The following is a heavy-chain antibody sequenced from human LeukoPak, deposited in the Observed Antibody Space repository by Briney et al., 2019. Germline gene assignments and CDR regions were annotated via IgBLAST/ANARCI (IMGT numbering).Heavy chain of an antibody. D-gene: IGHD3-22*01. Sequence: GGSLRLSCAASAFTFSSYGMHWVRQAPGKGLEWVAFIRYDGSNKYYADSVKGRFTISRGNSKNTLYLQMNSLRAEDTAVYYCARDYYDSSGAFDYWGQGSLVTVSS. CDR2: IRYDGSNK. J-gene: IGHJ4*02. CDR1: AFTFSSYG. V-gene: IGHV3-30*02. CDR3: ARDYYDSSGAFDY.